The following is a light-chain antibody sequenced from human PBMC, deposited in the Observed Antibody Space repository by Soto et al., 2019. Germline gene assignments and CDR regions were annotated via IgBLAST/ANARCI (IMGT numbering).Light chain of an antibody. J-gene: IGKJ1*01. CDR1: QSVSNN. V-gene: IGKV3-15*01. Sequence: DIVMTQSPATLSVSPGERATLSCRASQSVSNNFAWYQQKPGQAPRLLIYGASTRATGIPARFSGSGSGTEFTLTVSSLQSEDFAVDYCQQYNTWPRTFGQGTKVEIK. CDR3: QQYNTWPRT. CDR2: GAS.